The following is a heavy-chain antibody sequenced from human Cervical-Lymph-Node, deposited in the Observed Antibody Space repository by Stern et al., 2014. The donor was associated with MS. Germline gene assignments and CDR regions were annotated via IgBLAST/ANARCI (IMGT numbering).Heavy chain of an antibody. CDR2: IIPIFGTK. CDR3: ARDGGGRGVILYSCDS. D-gene: IGHD3-10*01. J-gene: IGHJ4*02. Sequence: QVQLVQSGAEMRKPGSSVKVSCKASGGSFSSYAISWVRQAPGQGLEWMGGIIPIFGTKNYAQSFQGRVTITADRSTSTIYMELSNLTSEDTAVYYCARDGGGRGVILYSCDSWGQGSLVTVTS. V-gene: IGHV1-69*14. CDR1: GGSFSSYA.